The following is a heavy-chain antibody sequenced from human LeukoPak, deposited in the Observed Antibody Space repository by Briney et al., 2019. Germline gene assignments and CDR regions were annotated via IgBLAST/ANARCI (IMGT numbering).Heavy chain of an antibody. J-gene: IGHJ4*02. D-gene: IGHD3-3*01. CDR3: ARGNLRFLEWLRTTYYFDY. V-gene: IGHV4-34*01. CDR1: GGSFSGYY. Sequence: SETLSLTCAVYGGSFSGYYWSWIRQPPGKGLEWIGEINHSGSTNYNPSLKSRVTISVDTSKNQFSLKLSSVTAADTAVYYCARGNLRFLEWLRTTYYFDYWGQGTLVTVSS. CDR2: INHSGST.